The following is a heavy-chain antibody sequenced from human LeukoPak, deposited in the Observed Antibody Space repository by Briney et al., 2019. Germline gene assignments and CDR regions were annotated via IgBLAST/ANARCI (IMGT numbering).Heavy chain of an antibody. Sequence: SETLSLTCAVYGGSFSGYYWSWIRQPPGKGLEWIGEINHSGSTNYNPSLKSRVTISVDTSKNQFSLKLSSVTAADTAVYYCARGHSSGWYGGAFDYWGQGTLVTVSS. J-gene: IGHJ4*02. D-gene: IGHD6-19*01. CDR3: ARGHSSGWYGGAFDY. CDR1: GGSFSGYY. CDR2: INHSGST. V-gene: IGHV4-34*01.